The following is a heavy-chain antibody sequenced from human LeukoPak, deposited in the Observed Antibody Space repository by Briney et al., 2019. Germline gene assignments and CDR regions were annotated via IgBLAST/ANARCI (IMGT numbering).Heavy chain of an antibody. Sequence: ASVKVSCKASGYTFTGYYMHWVRQAPGQGLEWMGFINLNSGSTTYAQKFQGRVTMTRDTSTSTVYMELSRLRSDDMAVYYCATLMTMEVTQFDYWGQGTLVTVSS. CDR3: ATLMTMEVTQFDY. V-gene: IGHV1-46*01. D-gene: IGHD4-23*01. CDR2: INLNSGST. CDR1: GYTFTGYY. J-gene: IGHJ4*02.